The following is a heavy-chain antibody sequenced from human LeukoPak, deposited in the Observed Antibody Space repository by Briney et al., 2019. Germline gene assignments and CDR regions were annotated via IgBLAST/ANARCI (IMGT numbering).Heavy chain of an antibody. CDR3: ARGGDSSGYYYRIDY. Sequence: SETLSLTCTVSGGSISSYYWSWIRQPPGKGLEWIGYIYYSGSTNYNPSLKSRVTISVDTSKNQFSLKLSSVTAADTAVYYCARGGDSSGYYYRIDYWGQGTQVTVSS. D-gene: IGHD3-22*01. V-gene: IGHV4-59*01. J-gene: IGHJ4*02. CDR1: GGSISSYY. CDR2: IYYSGST.